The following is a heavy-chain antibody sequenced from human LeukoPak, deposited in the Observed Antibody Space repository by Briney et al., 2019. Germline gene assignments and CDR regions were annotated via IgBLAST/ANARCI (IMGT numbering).Heavy chain of an antibody. J-gene: IGHJ3*02. CDR2: IYYSGST. CDR1: GGSISSSSFY. CDR3: ARWTRTAIYVFDI. V-gene: IGHV4-39*07. D-gene: IGHD5-18*01. Sequence: PSETLSLTCTVSGGSISSSSFYWGWIRQPPGKGLEWIGSIYYSGSTYYNASLKSRVTISVDTSKNQFSLGLSSVTAADTAVYYCARWTRTAIYVFDIWGQGTMVTVSS.